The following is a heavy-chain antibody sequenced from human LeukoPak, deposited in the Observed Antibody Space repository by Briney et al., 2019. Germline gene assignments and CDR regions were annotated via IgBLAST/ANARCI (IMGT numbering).Heavy chain of an antibody. CDR2: IYPGDSDT. J-gene: IGHJ4*02. CDR1: GYSFTSYW. V-gene: IGHV5-51*01. D-gene: IGHD5-24*01. CDR3: AKMRAGHNLGYFDY. Sequence: GESLKISCKGSGYSFTSYWIGWVRQMPGKGLEWMGIIYPGDSDTRYSPSFQGQVTISADKSINTAYLQWSSLKTSDTATYYCAKMRAGHNLGYFDYRGQGTLVTDSS.